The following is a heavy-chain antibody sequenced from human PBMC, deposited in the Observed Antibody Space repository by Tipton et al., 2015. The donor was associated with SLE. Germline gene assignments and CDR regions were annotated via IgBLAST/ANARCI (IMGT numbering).Heavy chain of an antibody. CDR1: GFTFNTYA. J-gene: IGHJ6*02. Sequence: SLRLSCAASGFTFNTYAMSWVRQAPGKGLEWVSLLYSGGSTYYTDSVQGRFTISTDNSKRTVFLQMNSLRVEDTAIYYCAKSGGYCSSNSCQRGLDVWGQGTTVTVSS. CDR2: LYSGGST. V-gene: IGHV3-23*03. CDR3: AKSGGYCSSNSCQRGLDV. D-gene: IGHD2-2*01.